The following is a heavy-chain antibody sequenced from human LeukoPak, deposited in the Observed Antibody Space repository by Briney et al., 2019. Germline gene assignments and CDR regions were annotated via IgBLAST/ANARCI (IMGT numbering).Heavy chain of an antibody. CDR3: ARGTMMVGP. D-gene: IGHD3-22*01. V-gene: IGHV4-34*01. CDR2: INHGGST. J-gene: IGHJ5*02. CDR1: GGSFSGYY. Sequence: SSETLSLTCAVYGGSFSGYYWSWIRQPPGKGLEWIGEINHGGSTNYNPSLKSRVTISVDTSKNQFSLKKSSVTAADTAVYYCARGTMMVGPWGQGTLVTVSS.